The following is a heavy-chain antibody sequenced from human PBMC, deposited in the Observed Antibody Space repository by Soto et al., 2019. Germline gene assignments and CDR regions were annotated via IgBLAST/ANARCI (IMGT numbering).Heavy chain of an antibody. CDR1: SGSISSSNW. CDR2: IYHSGST. Sequence: QVQLQESGPGLVKPSGTLSLTCAVSSGSISSSNWWSWVRQPPGKGLEGIGEIYHSGSTNYNPSLKRRVTISVDKSKNQFSLKLSSVTAADTAVYYCARLRMMERLVDAFDIWGQGTMVTVSS. D-gene: IGHD1-1*01. V-gene: IGHV4-4*02. CDR3: ARLRMMERLVDAFDI. J-gene: IGHJ3*02.